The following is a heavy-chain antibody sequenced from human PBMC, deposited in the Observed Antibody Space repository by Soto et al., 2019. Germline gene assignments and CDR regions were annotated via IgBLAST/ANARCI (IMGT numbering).Heavy chain of an antibody. CDR1: GGSISSSSYY. J-gene: IGHJ4*02. V-gene: IGHV4-39*01. CDR3: ARGSQPLLWELLPYFGY. CDR2: IYYSGST. D-gene: IGHD1-26*01. Sequence: SETLSLTCTVSGGSISSSSYYWGWIRQPPGKGLEWIGSIYYSGSTYYNPSLKSRVTISVDTSKNQFSLKLSSVTAADTAVYYCARGSQPLLWELLPYFGYWGQGTLVTVSS.